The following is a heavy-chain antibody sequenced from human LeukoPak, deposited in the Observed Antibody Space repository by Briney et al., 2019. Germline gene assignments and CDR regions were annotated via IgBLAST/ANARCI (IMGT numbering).Heavy chain of an antibody. CDR3: ARDRLGAMLFFDS. J-gene: IGHJ4*02. D-gene: IGHD3-16*01. V-gene: IGHV3-23*01. CDR2: ISGNDGGT. CDR1: GFTFSTYA. Sequence: GGSLRLSCAASGFTFSTYAMSWVRQAPGKGLEWVSAISGNDGGTYYADSLKGRSTISRDNSKNTLYLQMNSLRAEDTALYCCARDRLGAMLFFDSWGQGTLVTVSS.